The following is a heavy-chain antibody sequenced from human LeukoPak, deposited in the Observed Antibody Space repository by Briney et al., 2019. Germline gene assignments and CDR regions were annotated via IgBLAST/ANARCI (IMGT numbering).Heavy chain of an antibody. D-gene: IGHD2-8*01. V-gene: IGHV3-23*01. CDR1: GFTFSNYA. J-gene: IGHJ4*02. Sequence: GGSLRLSCVASGFTFSNYAMSWVRQSPGKGLEWVSAISGGGGSTYYADSVKGRLTISRDNSKNTLYVQMNSLRAEDTAVYYCVKGSSNARPYYFDYWGQGTLVTVSX. CDR2: ISGGGGST. CDR3: VKGSSNARPYYFDY.